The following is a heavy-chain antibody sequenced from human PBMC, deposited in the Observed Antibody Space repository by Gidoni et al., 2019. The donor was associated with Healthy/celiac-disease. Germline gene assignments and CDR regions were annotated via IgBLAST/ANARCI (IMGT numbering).Heavy chain of an antibody. J-gene: IGHJ4*02. D-gene: IGHD5-18*01. CDR2: INHSGST. V-gene: IGHV4-34*01. CDR3: ARGRILGY. Sequence: QVQLQQWGAGLLKPSETLSLTCAVYGGSFRGYYWSWIRQPPGKGLEWIGEINHSGSTNYNPSLKSRVTISVDTSKNQFSLKLSSVTAADTAVYYCARGRILGYWGQGTLVTVSS. CDR1: GGSFRGYY.